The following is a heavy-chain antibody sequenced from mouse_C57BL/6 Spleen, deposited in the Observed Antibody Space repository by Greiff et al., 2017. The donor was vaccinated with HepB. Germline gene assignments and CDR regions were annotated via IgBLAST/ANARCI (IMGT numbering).Heavy chain of an antibody. Sequence: VQLKQSGPGLVKPSQSLSLTCSVTGYSITSGYYWNWIRQFPGNKLEWMGYISYDGSNNYNPSLENRISITRDTSKNQFFLKLNSVTTEDTATYYCARVDYDYPFAYWGQGTLVTVAA. V-gene: IGHV3-6*01. J-gene: IGHJ3*01. CDR3: ARVDYDYPFAY. CDR2: ISYDGSN. D-gene: IGHD2-4*01. CDR1: GYSITSGYY.